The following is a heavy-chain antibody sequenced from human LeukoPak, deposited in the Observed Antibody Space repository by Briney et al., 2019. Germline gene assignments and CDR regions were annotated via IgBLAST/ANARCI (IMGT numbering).Heavy chain of an antibody. D-gene: IGHD3-3*01. V-gene: IGHV3-21*01. CDR2: ISSSSSYI. CDR3: ARDLVGDYDFWSGSGLDYFDY. CDR1: GFTFSSYS. Sequence: KAGGSLRLSCAASGFTFSSYSMNWVRQAPGKGLEWVSSISSSSSYIYYADSVKGRFTISRDNAKNSLYLQMNSLRAEGTAVYYCARDLVGDYDFWSGSGLDYFDYWGQGTLVTVSS. J-gene: IGHJ4*02.